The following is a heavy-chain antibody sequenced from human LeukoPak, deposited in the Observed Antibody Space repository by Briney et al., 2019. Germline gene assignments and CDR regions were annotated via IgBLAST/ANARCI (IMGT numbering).Heavy chain of an antibody. CDR2: ISYDGTTK. CDR3: AKVRWELLVSDYFDY. V-gene: IGHV3-30*18. Sequence: GSLRLSCAASGFTFSNYGMHWVRQAPGKGLEWVALISYDGTTKYYADSVKGRFTISRDSSKNTLYLQMNSLRAEDTAVYYCAKVRWELLVSDYFDYWGQGTLVTVSS. CDR1: GFTFSNYG. J-gene: IGHJ4*02. D-gene: IGHD1-26*01.